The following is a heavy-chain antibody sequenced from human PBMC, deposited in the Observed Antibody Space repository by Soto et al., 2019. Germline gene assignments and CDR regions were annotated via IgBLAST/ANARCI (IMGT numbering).Heavy chain of an antibody. V-gene: IGHV4-39*01. CDR1: GGSISSSSYY. CDR3: ARPTYFDWLSRPRVIDAFDI. CDR2: IYYSGST. D-gene: IGHD3-9*01. Sequence: SETLSLTCTVSGGSISSSSYYWGWIRQPPGKGLEWIGSIYYSGSTYYNPSLKSRVTISVDTSKNQFSLKLSSVTAEDTAVYYCARPTYFDWLSRPRVIDAFDIWGQGTMVTVSS. J-gene: IGHJ3*02.